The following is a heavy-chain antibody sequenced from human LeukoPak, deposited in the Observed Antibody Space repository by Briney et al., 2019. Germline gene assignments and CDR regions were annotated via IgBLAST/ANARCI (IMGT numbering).Heavy chain of an antibody. D-gene: IGHD3-10*01. Sequence: SETLSLTCGVYGGSFSGYYWSWSRQPPGEGREWSGEINHSGSTNYNPSLKRRGNISVETSKNQFSLKLSSVTAADTAAYYCARHLRRPPVITMVRGVAVYWFDPWGQGTLVTVSS. CDR3: ARHLRRPPVITMVRGVAVYWFDP. V-gene: IGHV4-34*01. CDR1: GGSFSGYY. CDR2: INHSGST. J-gene: IGHJ5*02.